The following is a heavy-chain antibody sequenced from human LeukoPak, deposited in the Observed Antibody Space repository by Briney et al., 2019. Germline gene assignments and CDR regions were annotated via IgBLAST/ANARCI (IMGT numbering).Heavy chain of an antibody. CDR1: GFNFNTFG. CDR3: AKVLFGDYGSYFDS. D-gene: IGHD4-17*01. V-gene: IGHV3-30*18. Sequence: GRSLRLSCAAAGFNFNTFGMHWVRQAPGKGLEWVGVISNDGRNHYYGDSVRGRFTISRDNSNNTLYLQMDSLRAEDTAFYYCAKVLFGDYGSYFDSWGPGTLVTVSS. J-gene: IGHJ4*02. CDR2: ISNDGRNH.